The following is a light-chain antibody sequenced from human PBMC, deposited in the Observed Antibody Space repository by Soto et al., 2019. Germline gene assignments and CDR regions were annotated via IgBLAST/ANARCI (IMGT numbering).Light chain of an antibody. CDR1: NIGSKS. CDR2: DDS. J-gene: IGLJ1*01. Sequence: APGQTAGITCGGNNIGSKSVHWYQPKPGQAPVLVVYDDSDRPSGIPERFSGSNSGNTATLTISRVEAGDEADYYCQVWDSSSDHPSYVFGTGTKVTVL. V-gene: IGLV3-21*02. CDR3: QVWDSSSDHPSYV.